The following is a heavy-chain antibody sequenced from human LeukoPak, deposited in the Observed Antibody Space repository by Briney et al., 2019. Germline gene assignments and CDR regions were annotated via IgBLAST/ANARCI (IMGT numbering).Heavy chain of an antibody. J-gene: IGHJ4*02. CDR3: ATLGYSSSWSFDY. CDR2: IYSGGST. Sequence: PGGSLRLSCAASGFTVSSNYMSWVRQAPGKGLEWVSVIYSGGSTYYADSVKGRFTISRDNSKNTLYLQMNSLRAEDTAVYHCATLGYSSSWSFDYWGQGTLVTVSS. CDR1: GFTVSSNY. V-gene: IGHV3-53*01. D-gene: IGHD6-13*01.